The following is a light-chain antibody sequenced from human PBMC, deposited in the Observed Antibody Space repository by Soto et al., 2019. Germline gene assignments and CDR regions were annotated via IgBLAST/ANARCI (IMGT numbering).Light chain of an antibody. V-gene: IGLV3-21*02. CDR2: DDR. Sequence: SYELTQPPSVSVAPGQTAMITCGGNDIGSKTVHWYQQRPGQAPMLVVYDDRDRPSGIPERISGSNSGSTATLTISRVEAGDEADYYCQVWDRSNNHVLFGGGTKLTVL. CDR3: QVWDRSNNHVL. CDR1: DIGSKT. J-gene: IGLJ3*02.